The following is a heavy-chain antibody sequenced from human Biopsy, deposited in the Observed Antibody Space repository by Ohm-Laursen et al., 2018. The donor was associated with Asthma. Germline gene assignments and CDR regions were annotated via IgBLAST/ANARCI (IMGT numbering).Heavy chain of an antibody. V-gene: IGHV1-69*13. D-gene: IGHD2-2*01. CDR3: ARKAGSCISRTCYSLDF. Sequence: GASVKVSCKSLGGTFNTYVIGWVRQAPGQGLEWLGWINSGFGTTNYPQKFQDRVTITADDSTSTVYMELSSLRSEDTAVYYCARKAGSCISRTCYSLDFWGQGTLVTVSP. CDR2: INSGFGTT. CDR1: GGTFNTYV. J-gene: IGHJ4*02.